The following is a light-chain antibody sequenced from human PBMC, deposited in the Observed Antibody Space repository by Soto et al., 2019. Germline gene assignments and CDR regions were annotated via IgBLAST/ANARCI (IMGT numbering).Light chain of an antibody. Sequence: DIPMTQSPSSLSASVGDRVTITCRASQAISNSLAWYQQKPGKVPKLVIYAASTLQSGVPSRFSGSGSGTDFTLTISSLQPEDVATYYCQRYKSAPPLFTFGPGTKVEIK. CDR1: QAISNS. J-gene: IGKJ3*01. CDR3: QRYKSAPPLFT. V-gene: IGKV1-27*01. CDR2: AAS.